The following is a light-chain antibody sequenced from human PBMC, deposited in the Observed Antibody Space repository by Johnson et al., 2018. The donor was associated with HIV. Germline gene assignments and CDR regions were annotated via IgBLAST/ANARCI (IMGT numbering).Light chain of an antibody. CDR3: GTWDTSLSAGGV. J-gene: IGLJ1*01. V-gene: IGLV1-51*02. CDR1: SSNIGNNY. CDR2: ENT. Sequence: QSVLTQPPSVSAAPGQKVTISCSGSSSNIGNNYVSWYQQVPGTAPKLLIYENTNRPSGIPDRFSGSKSGTSATLGINGLQTGDEADYYCGTWDTSLSAGGVFGSGTKVTVL.